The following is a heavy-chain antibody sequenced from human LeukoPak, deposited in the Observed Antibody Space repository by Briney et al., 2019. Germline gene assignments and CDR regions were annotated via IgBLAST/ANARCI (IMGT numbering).Heavy chain of an antibody. D-gene: IGHD6-13*01. CDR2: FDPEDGET. Sequence: ASVNVSCKVSGYTLTELSMHWVRQAPGKGLEWMGGFDPEDGETIYAQKFQGRVTMTEDTSTDTAYMELSSLRSEDTAVYYCATGASSIEYFQHWGQGTLVTVSS. V-gene: IGHV1-24*01. CDR1: GYTLTELS. CDR3: ATGASSIEYFQH. J-gene: IGHJ1*01.